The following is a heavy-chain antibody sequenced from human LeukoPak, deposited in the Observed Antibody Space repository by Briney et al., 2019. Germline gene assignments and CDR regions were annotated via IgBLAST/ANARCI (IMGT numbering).Heavy chain of an antibody. D-gene: IGHD3-10*01. J-gene: IGHJ4*02. CDR2: INHSGST. V-gene: IGHV4-34*01. Sequence: SETLSLTCAVYGGSFSGYYWSWIRQPPGKGLEWIGEINHSGSTNYNPSLKSRVTISVDTSKNQFSLKLSSVTAADTAVYYCTRANGYGLIDYWGQGTLVTVSS. CDR1: GGSFSGYY. CDR3: TRANGYGLIDY.